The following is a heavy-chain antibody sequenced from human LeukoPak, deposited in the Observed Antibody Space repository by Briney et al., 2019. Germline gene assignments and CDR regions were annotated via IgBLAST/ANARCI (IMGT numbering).Heavy chain of an antibody. J-gene: IGHJ4*02. V-gene: IGHV3-43*02. CDR3: AKEGGSSWYFDY. Sequence: PGGSLRLSCAASGFTFDDYVMHWVHQAPGKGLEWVSLVSGDGGSIYYADSVKGRFTISRDNSKNSLYLQMNSLRTEDTALYYCAKEGGSSWYFDYWGQGTLVTVSS. D-gene: IGHD6-13*01. CDR2: VSGDGGSI. CDR1: GFTFDDYV.